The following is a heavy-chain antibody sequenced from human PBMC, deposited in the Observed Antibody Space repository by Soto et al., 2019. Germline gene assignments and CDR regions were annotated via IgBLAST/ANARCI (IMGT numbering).Heavy chain of an antibody. Sequence: QVQLVQSGTEVKKPGSSVKVSCKASGGTFRNYPINWVRQAPGQGLEWMGSIFPLTDIPDYAQNFQARLTISADKSTSTAYMELSSLTSDDTAMYFCARGPLVVLNYFESWGQGTLDTVSS. CDR3: ARGPLVVLNYFES. J-gene: IGHJ4*02. CDR2: IFPLTDIP. V-gene: IGHV1-69*02. CDR1: GGTFRNYP.